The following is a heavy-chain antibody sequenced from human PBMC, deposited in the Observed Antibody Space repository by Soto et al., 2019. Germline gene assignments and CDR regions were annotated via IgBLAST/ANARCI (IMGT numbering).Heavy chain of an antibody. CDR1: GFTFSSYS. J-gene: IGHJ4*02. CDR3: ARSDDYGDF. V-gene: IGHV3-48*01. Sequence: EVQLVESGGGLVQPGGSLRLSCAASGFTFSSYSMNWVRQAPGKGLEWISYISSSSSAIYYADSVKGRFTISRDNAKNSLYLQMNSLRAEDTAVYYCARSDDYGDFWGQGTLVTVSS. CDR2: ISSSSSAI.